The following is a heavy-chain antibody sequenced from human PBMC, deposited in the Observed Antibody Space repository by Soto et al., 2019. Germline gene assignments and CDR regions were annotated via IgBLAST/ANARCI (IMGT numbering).Heavy chain of an antibody. D-gene: IGHD3-22*01. J-gene: IGHJ1*01. V-gene: IGHV1-18*01. CDR1: GYTFTSYG. Sequence: ASVKVSCKASGYTFTSYGISWVRQAPGQGLEWMGWISAYNGNTNYAQKLQGRVTMTTDTSTSTAYMELRSLRSDDTAVYYCARVEDYYDSSGYSGYWGQGTLVTVSS. CDR3: ARVEDYYDSSGYSGY. CDR2: ISAYNGNT.